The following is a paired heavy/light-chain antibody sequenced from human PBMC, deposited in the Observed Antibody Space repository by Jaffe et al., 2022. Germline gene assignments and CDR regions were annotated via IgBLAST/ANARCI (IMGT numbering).Heavy chain of an antibody. J-gene: IGHJ3*02. CDR1: GYSINGYY. CDR2: IYHSGNT. CDR3: ARRLSSGTPLAMNTFDI. D-gene: IGHD3-22*01. Sequence: QVQLQESGPGLVKPSETVSLTCAVSGYSINGYYWGWIRQPPGKGLEWIGSIYHSGNTYYNPSLKSRVTISVDTSKNHFSLKLSSVTAADTAVYFCARRLSSGTPLAMNTFDIWGQGTMVSVSS. V-gene: IGHV4-38-2*01.
Light chain of an antibody. J-gene: IGLJ1*01. V-gene: IGLV2-8*01. Sequence: QSALTQPPSASGSPGQSVTISCTGTNSDVGGYHYVSWYQQHPGKAPKLLIFEVTKRPSGVPDRFSGSKSGNTASLTVSGLQAEDEADYYCASYAGTNPCVFGTGTKVTVL. CDR1: NSDVGGYHY. CDR2: EVT. CDR3: ASYAGTNPCV.